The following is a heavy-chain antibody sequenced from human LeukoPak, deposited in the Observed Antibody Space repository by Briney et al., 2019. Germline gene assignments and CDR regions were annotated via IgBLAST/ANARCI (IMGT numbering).Heavy chain of an antibody. CDR1: GFTFSSYA. J-gene: IGHJ6*02. V-gene: IGHV3-23*01. CDR2: ISGSGGST. D-gene: IGHD6-6*01. Sequence: SGGSLRLSCAASGFTFSSYAMSWVRQAPGKGLEWVSAISGSGGSTYYADSVKGRFTISRDNSKNTLYLQMNSLRAEDTAVYYCAKEYSSSSYYYGMDVWGQGTTVTVSS. CDR3: AKEYSSSSYYYGMDV.